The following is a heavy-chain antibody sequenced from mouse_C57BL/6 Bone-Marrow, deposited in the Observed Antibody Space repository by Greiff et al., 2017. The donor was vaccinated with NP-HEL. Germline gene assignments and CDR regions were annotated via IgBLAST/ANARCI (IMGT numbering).Heavy chain of an antibody. CDR1: GYTFTDYY. D-gene: IGHD4-1*01. V-gene: IGHV1-26*01. CDR3: ARSDWDPSYYAMDD. CDR2: INPNNGGT. J-gene: IGHJ4*01. Sequence: VQLQQSGPELVKPGASVKISCKASGYTFTDYYMNWVKQSHGKSLEWIGDINPNNGGTSYNQKFKGKATLTVDQSSSTAYMELRSLTSEDSAVYYCARSDWDPSYYAMDDWGQGTSVTVSS.